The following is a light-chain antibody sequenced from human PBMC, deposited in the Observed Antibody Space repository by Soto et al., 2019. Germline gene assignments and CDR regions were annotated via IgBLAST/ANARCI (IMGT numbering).Light chain of an antibody. Sequence: QSVLTQPTSVSGAPGQSVTISCTGSSSNIGAGYDVHWYQQFPGAAPKLLIYGNSNRPSGVPDRFSGSKSGTSASLAISGLLAEDEADYYCQSYDGSLYVFGSGTKVTVL. CDR2: GNS. CDR1: SSNIGAGYD. V-gene: IGLV1-40*01. CDR3: QSYDGSLYV. J-gene: IGLJ1*01.